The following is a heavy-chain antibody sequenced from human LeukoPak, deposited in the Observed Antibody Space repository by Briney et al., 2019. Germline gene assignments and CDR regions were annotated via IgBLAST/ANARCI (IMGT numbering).Heavy chain of an antibody. CDR3: ARDKGAAGDY. Sequence: GRSLRLSCAASGFTFSSYGMHWVRQAPGKGLEWVAFIRYDGSNKYYADSVKGRFTISRDNSKNTLYLQMNSLRAEDTAVYYCARDKGAAGDYWGQGTLVTVSS. CDR1: GFTFSSYG. V-gene: IGHV3-33*01. J-gene: IGHJ4*02. CDR2: IRYDGSNK. D-gene: IGHD6-13*01.